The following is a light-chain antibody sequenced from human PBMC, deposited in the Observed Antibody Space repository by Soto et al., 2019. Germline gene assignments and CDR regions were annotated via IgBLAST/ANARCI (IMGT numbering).Light chain of an antibody. CDR3: CSSAPVRTFV. V-gene: IGLV2-23*01. CDR2: EGS. CDR1: SSAVGTFRL. J-gene: IGLJ1*01. Sequence: QSALTQPASVSGSPGQSITISCTGSSSAVGTFRLVSWYQHHPGKVPKLIIYEGSKRPSGVSDRFSGSEPGNTASLTISGLQAEVEADYYCCSSAPVRTFVFGTVTKVTV.